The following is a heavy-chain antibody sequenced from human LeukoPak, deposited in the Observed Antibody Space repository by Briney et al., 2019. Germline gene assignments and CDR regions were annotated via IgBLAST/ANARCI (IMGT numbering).Heavy chain of an antibody. D-gene: IGHD3-10*01. Sequence: SETLSLTCTVSGGSISSSSFHWGWIRRPPGKGLEWIGSIYYSGSTYYNSSLKSRVTISVDTSKNQFSLKLSSVTAADTAVYYCARRYYGSSSFDYWGQGTLVSVSP. CDR1: GGSISSSSFH. CDR2: IYYSGST. J-gene: IGHJ4*02. CDR3: ARRYYGSSSFDY. V-gene: IGHV4-39*01.